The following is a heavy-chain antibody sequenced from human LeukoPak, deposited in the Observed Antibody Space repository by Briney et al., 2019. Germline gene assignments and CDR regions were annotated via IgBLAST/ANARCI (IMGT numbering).Heavy chain of an antibody. CDR1: GYSFTGYY. CDR2: IDTNSAGT. V-gene: IGHV1-2*02. D-gene: IGHD7-27*01. Sequence: ASVKVSFKASGYSFTGYYMHWVRQAPGQGLEWMGWIDTNSAGTNYAQKFQGRVTITRDTSSSTAYMELGRLRSDDTAVYFCARGGNWGTFDYWGQGTLVTVSS. J-gene: IGHJ4*02. CDR3: ARGGNWGTFDY.